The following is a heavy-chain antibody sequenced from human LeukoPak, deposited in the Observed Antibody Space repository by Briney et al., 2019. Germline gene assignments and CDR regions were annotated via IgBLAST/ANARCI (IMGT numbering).Heavy chain of an antibody. D-gene: IGHD3-10*02. J-gene: IGHJ4*02. CDR3: ARQNRDCSKTRGYYFDY. Sequence: GESLKISCQGSGYIFNNYWIGWVRQMPGTSLESMGIIYPADSETTYSPSFQGQVTTSADKSINTVYLQWSSLKASDTAMYYCARQNRDCSKTRGYYFDYWGQGTLVTVSS. CDR2: IYPADSET. V-gene: IGHV5-51*01. CDR1: GYIFNNYW.